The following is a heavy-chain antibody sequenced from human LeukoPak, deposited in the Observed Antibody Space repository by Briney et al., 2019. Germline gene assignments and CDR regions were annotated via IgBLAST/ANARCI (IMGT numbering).Heavy chain of an antibody. CDR1: GGSISSYY. Sequence: PSETLSLTCTVSGGSISSYYWSWIRQPAGKGLEWIGRIYTSGSTNYNPSHKTRVTMSVDTSKNQFSLKLSSVTAADTAVYYCARARVADYYDSSGYYYIFDYWGQGTLVTVPS. CDR2: IYTSGST. J-gene: IGHJ4*02. CDR3: ARARVADYYDSSGYYYIFDY. D-gene: IGHD3-22*01. V-gene: IGHV4-4*07.